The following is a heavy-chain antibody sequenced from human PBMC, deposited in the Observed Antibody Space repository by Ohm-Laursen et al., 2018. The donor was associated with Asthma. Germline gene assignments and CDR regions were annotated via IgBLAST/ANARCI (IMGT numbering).Heavy chain of an antibody. J-gene: IGHJ1*01. CDR3: ARFGPEWELPGREYSLHH. V-gene: IGHV3-21*01. CDR2: ISTASSFI. Sequence: SLRLSCTASGYTFSRNSRHWDRQIPGKGLERVAAISTASSFIYYADSERCRFTTSRDTARNSVYLQMNSLRAEDTALYYCARFGPEWELPGREYSLHHWGEGTLVTVSS. D-gene: IGHD1-26*01. CDR1: GYTFSRNS.